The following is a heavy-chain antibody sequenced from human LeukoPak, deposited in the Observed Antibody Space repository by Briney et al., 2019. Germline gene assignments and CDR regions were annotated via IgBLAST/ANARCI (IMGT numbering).Heavy chain of an antibody. CDR1: GGSISSSSYY. CDR2: IHYSGST. V-gene: IGHV4-39*01. CDR3: ARRPRTGYYYYYYGMDV. D-gene: IGHD1-14*01. Sequence: SETLSLTCTVSGGSISSSSYYWGWIRQPPGKGLEWIGSIHYSGSTYYNPSLKSRVTISVDTSKNQFSLKLSSVTAADTAVYYCARRPRTGYYYYYYGMDVWGQGTTVTVSS. J-gene: IGHJ6*02.